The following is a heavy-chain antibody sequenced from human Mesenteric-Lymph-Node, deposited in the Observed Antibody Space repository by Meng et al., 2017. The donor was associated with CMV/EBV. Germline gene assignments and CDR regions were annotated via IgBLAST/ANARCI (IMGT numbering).Heavy chain of an antibody. CDR3: ARERFLAGMDV. CDR2: ISAYNGNT. V-gene: IGHV1-18*01. J-gene: IGHJ6*02. CDR1: GYTFNSYG. Sequence: ASVKVSCKASGYTFNSYGISWVRQAPGQGLEWMGWISAYNGNTNYAQKLQGRVTMTTDTSTSTAYMELSRLRSDDTAVYYCARERFLAGMDVWGQGTTVTVSS. D-gene: IGHD3-3*01.